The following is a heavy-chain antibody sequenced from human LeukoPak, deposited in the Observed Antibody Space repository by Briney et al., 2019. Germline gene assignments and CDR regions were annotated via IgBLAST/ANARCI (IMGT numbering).Heavy chain of an antibody. J-gene: IGHJ4*02. V-gene: IGHV4-34*01. Sequence: TLXXXCXVYGGSFSGYYWSWIRQPPGKGLEWIGELNHSGSTNYNPSLKSRVTISVDTSKNQFSLKLSSVTAADTAVYYCGXRXXSTXXLQXRGVWVXDYWGQGTLVTVSS. CDR1: GGSFSGYY. D-gene: IGHD3-16*01. CDR3: GXRXXSTXXLQXRGVWVXDY. CDR2: LNHSGST.